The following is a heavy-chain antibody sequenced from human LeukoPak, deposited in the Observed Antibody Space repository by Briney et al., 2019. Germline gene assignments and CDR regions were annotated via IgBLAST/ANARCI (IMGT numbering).Heavy chain of an antibody. D-gene: IGHD3-10*02. CDR1: GGTFSSYA. CDR2: ISAYNGNT. J-gene: IGHJ4*02. V-gene: IGHV1-18*01. Sequence: ASVKVSCKASGGTFSSYAISWVRQAPGQGLEWMGWISAYNGNTNYAQKLQGRVTMTTDTSTSTAYMELRSLRSDDTAVYYCARYVSARAFDYWGQGTRVTVSS. CDR3: ARYVSARAFDY.